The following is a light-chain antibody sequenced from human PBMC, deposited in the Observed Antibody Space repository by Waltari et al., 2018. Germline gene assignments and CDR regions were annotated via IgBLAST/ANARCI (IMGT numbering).Light chain of an antibody. J-gene: IGKJ2*01. CDR2: EIS. Sequence: EIVMTQSPATLSVSPGERATLSCRDSQSIGRRLAWYRQKRCQAPRLLIYEISTRATGSPARCSGSGSGTEFTLSISSLQSEDSATYYCHQYSASHTFGQGTEQEI. CDR1: QSIGRR. V-gene: IGKV3-15*01. CDR3: HQYSASHT.